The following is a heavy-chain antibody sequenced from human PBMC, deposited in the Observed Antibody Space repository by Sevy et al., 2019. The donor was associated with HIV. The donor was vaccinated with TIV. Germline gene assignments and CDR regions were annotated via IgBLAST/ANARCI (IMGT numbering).Heavy chain of an antibody. V-gene: IGHV3-23*01. Sequence: GGSLRLSCAASGFTFSRYAMSWVRQAPGKGPEWVSAISGSGGSTYCADSVKRRFTISRDNSKNTLYLQMNSLRAEDTAVYYCAKDPVAYCGGDCLYYMDVWGKGTTVTVSS. CDR3: AKDPVAYCGGDCLYYMDV. J-gene: IGHJ6*03. CDR1: GFTFSRYA. CDR2: ISGSGGST. D-gene: IGHD2-21*02.